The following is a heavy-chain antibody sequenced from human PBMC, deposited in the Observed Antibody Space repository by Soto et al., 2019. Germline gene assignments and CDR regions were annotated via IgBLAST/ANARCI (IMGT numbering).Heavy chain of an antibody. V-gene: IGHV3-21*01. J-gene: IGHJ4*02. CDR3: ARGDVDTAVVTDY. CDR1: GFTFSSYS. Sequence: TGGSLRLSXAASGFTFSSYSMNWVRQAPGKGLEWVSSISSSSSYIYYADSVKGRFTISRDNAKNSLYLQMNSLRAEDTAVYYCARGDVDTAVVTDYWGQGTLVTVSS. CDR2: ISSSSSYI. D-gene: IGHD5-18*01.